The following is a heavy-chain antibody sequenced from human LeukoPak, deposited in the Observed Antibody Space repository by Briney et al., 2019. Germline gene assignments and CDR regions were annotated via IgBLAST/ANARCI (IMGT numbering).Heavy chain of an antibody. D-gene: IGHD2-15*01. CDR1: GFTFSGSA. Sequence: GGSLRLSCAASGFTFSGSAMHWVRQASGKGLEWVGRIRSKANSYATAYAASVKGRFTISRDDSKNTAYLQVNSLKTEDTAVYYCTRHHPDCSGGSCLGYYYGMDVWGQGTTVTVSS. V-gene: IGHV3-73*01. CDR2: IRSKANSYAT. J-gene: IGHJ6*02. CDR3: TRHHPDCSGGSCLGYYYGMDV.